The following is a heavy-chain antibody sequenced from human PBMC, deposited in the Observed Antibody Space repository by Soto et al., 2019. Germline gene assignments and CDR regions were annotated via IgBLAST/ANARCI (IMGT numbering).Heavy chain of an antibody. D-gene: IGHD6-13*01. CDR3: ARSPGSAGWYDF. J-gene: IGHJ5*01. CDR1: GYTFIGYY. CDR2: INANSGGT. V-gene: IGHV1-2*02. Sequence: QVQLVQSGAEVKKPGASAKVSCKASGYTFIGYYMHWVRQAPGQGLEWMGWINANSGGTSSAQKFQGRVTMTRDTSITTAYMELSSLRFDDTAVYYCARSPGSAGWYDFWGQGTLVTVSS.